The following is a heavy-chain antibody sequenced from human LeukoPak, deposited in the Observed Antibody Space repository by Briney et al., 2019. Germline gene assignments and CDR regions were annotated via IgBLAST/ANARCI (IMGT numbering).Heavy chain of an antibody. V-gene: IGHV1-2*02. D-gene: IGHD3-10*01. CDR1: GYSFTAFY. J-gene: IGHJ4*02. Sequence: ASVKVSCKASGYSFTAFYIHWVRQAPGQGLEWMGWIHPRSGDTRYAQKFQGRVTMARDTSISTVYMDLSSLGSDDTAVYYCARDGEYGTGSYYRGSFDYWGQGILVTVSS. CDR3: ARDGEYGTGSYYRGSFDY. CDR2: IHPRSGDT.